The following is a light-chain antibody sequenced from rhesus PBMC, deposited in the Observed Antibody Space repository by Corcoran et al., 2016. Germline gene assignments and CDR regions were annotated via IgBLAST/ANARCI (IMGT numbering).Light chain of an antibody. CDR3: QHYYSTPFT. CDR2: GAS. CDR1: QGITND. V-gene: IGKV1-33*02. J-gene: IGKJ3*01. Sequence: DIQMTQSPSSLSASVGDRVTITCRASQGITNDLAWYQQKPGETPKLLIYGASSLQSGIPSRFSDSGAGTDFTLTISSLQPEDFATYYCQHYYSTPFTFGPGTKLDIK.